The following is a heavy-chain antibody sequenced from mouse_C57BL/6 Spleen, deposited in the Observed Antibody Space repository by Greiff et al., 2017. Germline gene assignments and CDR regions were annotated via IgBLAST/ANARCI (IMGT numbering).Heavy chain of an antibody. CDR2: ISGGGGNT. CDR3: ARRDITTRYFDV. J-gene: IGHJ1*03. Sequence: VQGVESGGGLVKPGGSLKLSCAASGFTFSSYTMSWVRQTPEKRLEWVATISGGGGNTYYPDSVKGRFTISRDHAKNTLYLQMSSLRSEDTALYYCARRDITTRYFDVWGTGTTVTVSS. CDR1: GFTFSSYT. V-gene: IGHV5-9*04. D-gene: IGHD2-4*01.